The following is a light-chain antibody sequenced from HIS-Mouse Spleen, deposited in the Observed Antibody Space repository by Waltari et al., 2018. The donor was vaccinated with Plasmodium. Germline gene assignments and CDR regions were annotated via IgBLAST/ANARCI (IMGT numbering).Light chain of an antibody. J-gene: IGKJ3*01. CDR1: QDISNY. CDR3: QQYDNLPFT. CDR2: DAS. V-gene: IGKV1-33*01. Sequence: DLQMTHSPSSMPASVRDRVTITCQASQDISNYLNWYQQKPGKAPKLLIYDASNLETGVPSRFSGSGSGTDFTFTISSLQPEDIATYYCQQYDNLPFTFGPGTKVDIK.